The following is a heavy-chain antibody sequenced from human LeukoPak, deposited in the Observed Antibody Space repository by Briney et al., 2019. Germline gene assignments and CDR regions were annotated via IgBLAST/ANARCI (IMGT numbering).Heavy chain of an antibody. Sequence: GGSLRLSCAASGFTFSSYAMSWVRQAPGKGLEWVSAISGSGGSTYYADSVKGRFTISRDNSKNTLYLQMNSLRAEDTAVYYCAKGRPTPIAAAGPKFDYWGQGTLVTVSS. J-gene: IGHJ4*02. CDR3: AKGRPTPIAAAGPKFDY. CDR1: GFTFSSYA. CDR2: ISGSGGST. V-gene: IGHV3-23*01. D-gene: IGHD6-13*01.